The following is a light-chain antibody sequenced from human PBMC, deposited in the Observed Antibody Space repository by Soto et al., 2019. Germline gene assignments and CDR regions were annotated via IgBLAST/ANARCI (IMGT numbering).Light chain of an antibody. CDR2: DVT. J-gene: IGLJ2*01. CDR1: TSDVGGYNH. V-gene: IGLV2-14*03. CDR3: SSDTHTNTLV. Sequence: QSALTQPASVSGSPGQSITISCTGTTSDVGGYNHVSWYQQHPGKAPKLMISDVTNRPSGVSNRFSGSKSGNTASLTISGPQAEDEAEYYCSSDTHTNTLVFGGGTKLTVL.